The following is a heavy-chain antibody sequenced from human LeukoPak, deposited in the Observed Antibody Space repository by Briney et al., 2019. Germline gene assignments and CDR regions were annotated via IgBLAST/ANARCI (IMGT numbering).Heavy chain of an antibody. CDR1: GGPNNSYY. D-gene: IGHD1-26*01. CDR3: ARQSGGYYAPDY. Sequence: SETLSLTCTVSGGPNNSYYWSWIRQPPGKRLEWIGYIYYSGNTNYNPSLKSRVTISVDTSKSQFSLKLRSVTAADTAVYYCARQSGGYYAPDYWGQGTLVTVSS. CDR2: IYYSGNT. J-gene: IGHJ4*02. V-gene: IGHV4-59*01.